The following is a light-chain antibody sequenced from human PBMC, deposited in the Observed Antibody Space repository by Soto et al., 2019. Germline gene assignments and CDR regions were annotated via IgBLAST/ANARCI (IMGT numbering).Light chain of an antibody. V-gene: IGKV3-11*01. CDR1: QSVSYH. Sequence: EIVLTQSPATLSLSPGERATLSCRASQSVSYHLAWYQQKPGQAPRLLIYDASNRATGIPARFSGSGSGTDFTLTISSLEPEDSAIYYCQQRNSWPPWTFGQGTKVEIK. J-gene: IGKJ1*01. CDR2: DAS. CDR3: QQRNSWPPWT.